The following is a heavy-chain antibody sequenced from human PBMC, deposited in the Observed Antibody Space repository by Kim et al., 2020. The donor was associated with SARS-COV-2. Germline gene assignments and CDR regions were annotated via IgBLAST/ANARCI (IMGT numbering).Heavy chain of an antibody. D-gene: IGHD1-26*01. CDR3: ARRTGVGATPIH. J-gene: IGHJ4*02. V-gene: IGHV5-51*01. Sequence: RYSPSFQGQVTISADKSISTAYLQWSSLKASDTAMYYCARRTGVGATPIHWGQGTLVTVSS.